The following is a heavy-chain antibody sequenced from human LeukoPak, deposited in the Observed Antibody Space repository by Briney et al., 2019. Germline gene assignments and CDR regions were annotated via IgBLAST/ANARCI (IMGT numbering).Heavy chain of an antibody. V-gene: IGHV3-74*01. CDR1: GFTFSSYW. D-gene: IGHD5-12*01. CDR3: VGGYGFDY. CDR2: INSDGSRI. Sequence: PGGSLRPSCAASGFTFSSYWMHWVRQAPGKGLVWVSRINSDGSRIDYADSVKGRFTISRDNAKNTLYLQMNSLRAEDTAVYYCVGGYGFDYWGQGTLVTVSS. J-gene: IGHJ4*02.